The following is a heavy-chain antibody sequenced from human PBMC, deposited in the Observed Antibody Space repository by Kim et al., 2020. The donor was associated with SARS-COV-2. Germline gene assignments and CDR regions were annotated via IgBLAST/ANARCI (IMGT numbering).Heavy chain of an antibody. Sequence: TPPLKSRFTISVDTSKTQFSLKLSSVTAADTTVYYCARLGRWLQLPSFDYWGQGTLVTVSS. CDR3: ARLGRWLQLPSFDY. D-gene: IGHD5-12*01. V-gene: IGHV4-39*01. J-gene: IGHJ4*02.